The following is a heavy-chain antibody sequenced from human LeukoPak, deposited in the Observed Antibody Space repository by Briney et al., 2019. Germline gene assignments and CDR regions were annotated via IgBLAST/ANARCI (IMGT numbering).Heavy chain of an antibody. J-gene: IGHJ4*02. Sequence: PGGSLRLSCAASGFTVSSNYMSWVRQAPGKGLEWVSAISGSGGSTYYADSVKGRFTISRDNSKNTLYLQMNSLRAEDTAVYYCAKDLRFSGGSDYWGQGTLVTVSS. D-gene: IGHD3-3*01. CDR2: ISGSGGST. CDR3: AKDLRFSGGSDY. CDR1: GFTVSSNY. V-gene: IGHV3-23*01.